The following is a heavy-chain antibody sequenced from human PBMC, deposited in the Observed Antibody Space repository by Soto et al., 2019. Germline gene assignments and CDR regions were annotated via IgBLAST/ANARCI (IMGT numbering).Heavy chain of an antibody. D-gene: IGHD3-16*01. CDR3: ARVARGAWGVFDP. Sequence: EVQLVESGGGLVQPGGSLRLSCAASGFTFSSYWMHWVRQAPGKGLEWVSRIDYDGGITSYADSVKGRFTISRDNAKNTLYLQMSSLTAEDTAVYYCARVARGAWGVFDPWGQGTLVTVSP. V-gene: IGHV3-74*01. CDR2: IDYDGGIT. CDR1: GFTFSSYW. J-gene: IGHJ5*02.